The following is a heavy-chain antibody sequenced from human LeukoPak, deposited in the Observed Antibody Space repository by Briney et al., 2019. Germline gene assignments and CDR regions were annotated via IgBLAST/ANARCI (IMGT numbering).Heavy chain of an antibody. Sequence: ASVKVSCKASGYTFTSYYMHWVRQAPGQGLEWMGIINPSGGSTSYAQKFQGRVTMTTDTSTSTAHMELRSLRSDDTAVYYCARQGYSGHSQRAADYWGQGTLVTVSS. V-gene: IGHV1-46*01. D-gene: IGHD4-23*01. CDR1: GYTFTSYY. CDR2: INPSGGST. CDR3: ARQGYSGHSQRAADY. J-gene: IGHJ4*02.